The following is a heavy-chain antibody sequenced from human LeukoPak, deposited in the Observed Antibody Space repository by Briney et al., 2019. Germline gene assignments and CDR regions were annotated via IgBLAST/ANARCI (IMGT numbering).Heavy chain of an antibody. D-gene: IGHD3-10*01. CDR3: ARDYLDYYGSGSYYNANDY. J-gene: IGHJ4*02. CDR2: ISAYNGNT. V-gene: IGHV1-18*01. Sequence: GASVKVSCKASGYTFTSYGISWVRQAPGQGLEWMGWISAYNGNTNYAQKLQGRVTMTTDTSTSTAYMELRSLRSDDTAVYYCARDYLDYYGSGSYYNANDYWGQGTLVTVSS. CDR1: GYTFTSYG.